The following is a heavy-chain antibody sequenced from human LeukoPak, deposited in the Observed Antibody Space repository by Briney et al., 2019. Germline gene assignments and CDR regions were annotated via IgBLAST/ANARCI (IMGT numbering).Heavy chain of an antibody. Sequence: GGSLRLSCAASGFTFSSCGMTWVRQAPGKGLEWVSSISGNGDNTYYADSVKGRVTISRDNSRNTLYLQMISLRGEDTAVYYCAKPFRPPGDYFAFDMLGQGTVVTVSS. CDR2: ISGNGDNT. J-gene: IGHJ3*02. CDR3: AKPFRPPGDYFAFDM. D-gene: IGHD4-17*01. CDR1: GFTFSSCG. V-gene: IGHV3-23*01.